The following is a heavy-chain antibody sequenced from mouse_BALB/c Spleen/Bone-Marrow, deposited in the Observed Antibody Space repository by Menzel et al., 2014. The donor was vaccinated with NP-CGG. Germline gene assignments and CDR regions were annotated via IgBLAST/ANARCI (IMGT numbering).Heavy chain of an antibody. CDR3: VRGIYYYGSNYKNSALDY. J-gene: IGHJ4*01. Sequence: EVQLVESGGGLVQPKGLLKLSCAASGFTFNTFAMNWVRQAPGKGLEWVARIRSKSNNFATYYADSVKDRFTISRDGSQSMLYLQMNNLKTEDTAMYYCVRGIYYYGSNYKNSALDYWGQGTSVTVSS. CDR2: IRSKSNNFAT. D-gene: IGHD1-1*01. V-gene: IGHV10-1*02. CDR1: GFTFNTFA.